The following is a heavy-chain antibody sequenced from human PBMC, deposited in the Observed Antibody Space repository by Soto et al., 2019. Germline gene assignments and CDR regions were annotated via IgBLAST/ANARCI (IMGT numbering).Heavy chain of an antibody. CDR2: IYLDDDK. V-gene: IGHV2-5*02. J-gene: IGHJ5*02. CDR3: AHRRKLCSGGSCHYGWFDP. CDR1: GLSLSTSGVA. Sequence: QITLKESGPTLVKPTQTLTLTSTFSGLSLSTSGVAVGWIRQPPGKALEWRALIYLDDDKRYNPSLTSRHTITKDTSKSQVVLIMTNMDPADTGTYYCAHRRKLCSGGSCHYGWFDPWGQGTLVTVSS. D-gene: IGHD2-15*01.